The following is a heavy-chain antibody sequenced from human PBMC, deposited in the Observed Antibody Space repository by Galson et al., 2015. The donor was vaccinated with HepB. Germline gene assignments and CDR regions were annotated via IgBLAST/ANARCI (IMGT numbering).Heavy chain of an antibody. Sequence: SLRLSCAASGFTFSGSAMHWVRQASGKGLEWVGRIRSKANSYATAYAASVKGRFTISRDDSKNTAYLQMNSLQTEDTAMYYCTRLRYYYGSGVADFDYWGQGTLVTVSS. CDR2: IRSKANSYAT. CDR1: GFTFSGSA. J-gene: IGHJ4*02. D-gene: IGHD3-10*01. CDR3: TRLRYYYGSGVADFDY. V-gene: IGHV3-73*01.